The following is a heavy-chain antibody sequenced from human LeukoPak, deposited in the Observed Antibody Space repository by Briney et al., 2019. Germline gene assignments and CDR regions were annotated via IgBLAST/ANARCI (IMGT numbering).Heavy chain of an antibody. CDR3: ARLEGYIAAPDY. CDR1: DGSISSGGYY. CDR2: IYYSGST. J-gene: IGHJ4*02. Sequence: SQTLSLTCTVSDGSISSGGYYWSWIRQHPGKGLEWIGYIYYSGSTYYNPSLKSRVTISVDTSKNQFSLKLSSVTAADTAVYYCARLEGYIAAPDYWGQGTLVTVSS. D-gene: IGHD6-6*01. V-gene: IGHV4-31*03.